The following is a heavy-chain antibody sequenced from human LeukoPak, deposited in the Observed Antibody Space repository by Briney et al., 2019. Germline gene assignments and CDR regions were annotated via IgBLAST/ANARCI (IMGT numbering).Heavy chain of an antibody. CDR3: AKATRITMVRGADAFDI. Sequence: PGGSLRLSCTASGFTFGDYAMTWVRQAPGKGLEWVSGISWNSGSIGYADSVKGRFTISRDNAKNSLYLQMNSLRAEDTALYYCAKATRITMVRGADAFDIWGQGTMVTVSS. CDR2: ISWNSGSI. CDR1: GFTFGDYA. D-gene: IGHD3-10*01. V-gene: IGHV3-9*01. J-gene: IGHJ3*02.